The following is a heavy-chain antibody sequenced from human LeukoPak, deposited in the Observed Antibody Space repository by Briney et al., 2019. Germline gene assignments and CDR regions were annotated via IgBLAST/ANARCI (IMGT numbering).Heavy chain of an antibody. D-gene: IGHD1-1*01. V-gene: IGHV4-4*02. CDR2: IYHSGST. Sequence: SETLSLTCDVSGGSISSSNWWSWVRQPPGKGLEWIGEIYHSGSTNYNPSLKSRVTISVDKSKNQFSLKLSSVTAADTAVYYCARDKRQASGRGLDYWGQGTLVTVSS. J-gene: IGHJ4*02. CDR3: ARDKRQASGRGLDY. CDR1: GGSISSSNW.